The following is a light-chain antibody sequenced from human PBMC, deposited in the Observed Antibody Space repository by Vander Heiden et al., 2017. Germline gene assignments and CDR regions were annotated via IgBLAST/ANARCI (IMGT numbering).Light chain of an antibody. V-gene: IGKV1-39*01. CDR3: QQSYSTPRT. J-gene: IGKJ1*01. Sequence: DIQITQSPSSLSASVGDRVPITCRASQSISSYLNWYQQKPRKAPKILIYAASSLQSGVPSRFSSGGSGRDFTLTISSLQPEDFATYYCQQSYSTPRTFGQGTKVEIK. CDR2: AAS. CDR1: QSISSY.